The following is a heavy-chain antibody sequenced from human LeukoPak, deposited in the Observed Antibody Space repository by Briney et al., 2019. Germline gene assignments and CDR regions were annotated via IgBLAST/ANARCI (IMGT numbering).Heavy chain of an antibody. J-gene: IGHJ6*03. CDR2: IIPIFGTA. V-gene: IGHV1-69*05. CDR1: GYTFTSYG. CDR3: ARGGSSSYPYYYYMDV. Sequence: ASVKVSCKASGYTFTSYGISWVRQAPGQGLEWMGGIIPIFGTANYAQKFQGRVTITTDGSTSTAYMELSSLRSEDTAVYYCARGGSSSYPYYYYMDVWGKGTTVTVSS. D-gene: IGHD6-13*01.